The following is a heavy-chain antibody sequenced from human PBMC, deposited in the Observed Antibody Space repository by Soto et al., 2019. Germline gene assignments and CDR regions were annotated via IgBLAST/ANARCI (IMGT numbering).Heavy chain of an antibody. CDR3: ARVGRVRQLVGFDY. CDR1: GFTFSSYW. D-gene: IGHD6-6*01. CDR2: IKQDGSEK. Sequence: EVQLVESGGGLVQPGGSLRLSCAASGFTFSSYWMSWVRQAPGKGLEWVANIKQDGSEKYYVDSVKGRFTISRDNAKNSLYLQMNSLRAEDTAVYYCARVGRVRQLVGFDYWGQGTLVTVSS. V-gene: IGHV3-7*01. J-gene: IGHJ4*02.